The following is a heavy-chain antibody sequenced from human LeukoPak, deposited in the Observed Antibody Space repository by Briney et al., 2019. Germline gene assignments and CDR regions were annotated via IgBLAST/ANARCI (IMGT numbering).Heavy chain of an antibody. Sequence: PSETLSLTCAVSGDSISSGHWWSWVRQPPGKGLEWIGEIKHGGSTNYNPSLKSRVTISVDTSKNQFSLKLSSVTAADTAVYYCARYYDFWSGYLDYWGQGTLVTVSS. CDR2: IKHGGST. J-gene: IGHJ4*02. CDR3: ARYYDFWSGYLDY. D-gene: IGHD3-3*01. CDR1: GDSISSGHW. V-gene: IGHV4-4*02.